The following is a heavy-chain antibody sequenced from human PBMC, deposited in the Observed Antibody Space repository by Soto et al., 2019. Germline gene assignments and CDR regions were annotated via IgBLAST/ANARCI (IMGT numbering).Heavy chain of an antibody. CDR2: MNPNSGNT. J-gene: IGHJ4*02. CDR3: ARRRITIFGVVNPALYYFDY. CDR1: GYTFTSYD. V-gene: IGHV1-8*01. D-gene: IGHD3-3*01. Sequence: ASVKVSCKASGYTFTSYDINWVRQATGQGLEWMGWMNPNSGNTGYAQKFQGRVTMTRNTSISTAYMELSSLRSEDTAVYYCARRRITIFGVVNPALYYFDYWGQGTLVTVSS.